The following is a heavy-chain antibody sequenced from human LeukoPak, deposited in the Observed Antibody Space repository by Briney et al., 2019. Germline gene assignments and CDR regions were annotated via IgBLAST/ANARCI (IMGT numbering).Heavy chain of an antibody. CDR1: GFTFSSYA. V-gene: IGHV3-23*01. CDR3: AKALDIVLMVYATYDY. D-gene: IGHD2-8*01. CDR2: ISGSGGST. Sequence: GGSLRLSCAASGFTFSSYAMSWVRQAPGKGLEWVSAISGSGGSTYYADSVKGRFTISRDNSKNTLYLQMNSLRAEDTAAYYCAKALDIVLMVYATYDYWGQGTLVTVSS. J-gene: IGHJ4*02.